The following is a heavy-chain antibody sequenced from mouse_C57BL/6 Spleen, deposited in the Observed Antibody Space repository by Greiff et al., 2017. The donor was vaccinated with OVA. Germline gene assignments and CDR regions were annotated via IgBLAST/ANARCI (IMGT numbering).Heavy chain of an antibody. CDR1: GYAFSSYW. CDR2: IYPGDGDT. CDR3: ARPAGSYAMDY. V-gene: IGHV1-80*01. J-gene: IGHJ4*01. Sequence: VQLVESGAELVKPGASVKISCKASGYAFSSYWMNWVKQRPGKGLEWIGQIYPGDGDTNYNGKFKGKATLTADKSSSTAYMQLSSLTSEDSAVYFCARPAGSYAMDYWGQGTSVTVSS.